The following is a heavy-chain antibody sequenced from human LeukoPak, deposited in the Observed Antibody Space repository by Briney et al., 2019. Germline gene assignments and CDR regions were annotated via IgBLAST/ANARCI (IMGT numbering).Heavy chain of an antibody. V-gene: IGHV3-30-3*01. CDR2: ISYDGSNK. CDR3: GGAED. J-gene: IGHJ4*02. Sequence: PGRSLRLSCAASGFTFSSYAMHWVRQAPGKGLEWVAVISYDGSNKHYADSVKGRFTISRDNSKNTLYLQMDSLRLEDTAVYYCGGAEDRGQGTLVTVSS. CDR1: GFTFSSYA.